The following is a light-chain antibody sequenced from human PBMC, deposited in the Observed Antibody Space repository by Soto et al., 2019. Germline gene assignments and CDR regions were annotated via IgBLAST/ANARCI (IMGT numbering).Light chain of an antibody. V-gene: IGLV6-57*04. CDR2: EDN. J-gene: IGLJ2*01. Sequence: NFMLTQPHSVSKSPGKTVTISCTRSSGSIASNYVQWYQQRPGSAPTTVIYEDNQRPSGVPDRFSGSIDSSSNSASLTISGLKTEDEADYYCQSYDSSTVVFGGGTQLTVL. CDR3: QSYDSSTVV. CDR1: SGSIASNY.